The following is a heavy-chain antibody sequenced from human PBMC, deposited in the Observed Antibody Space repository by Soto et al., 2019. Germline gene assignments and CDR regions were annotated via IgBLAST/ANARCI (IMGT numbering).Heavy chain of an antibody. V-gene: IGHV1-18*01. CDR2: ISASSGNT. D-gene: IGHD3-3*01. J-gene: IGHJ5*02. CDR3: ARETKFYGFWSGYYRFDT. Sequence: QTQLVQSGPEVKNPGASVKVSCKASGYSFNSYGISWVRQAPGQGLEWMGLISASSGNTSYAEELQGRVTMTTDSATSTAYMELRSLTSDDTAVYYCARETKFYGFWSGYYRFDTWGQGTLVSVSS. CDR1: GYSFNSYG.